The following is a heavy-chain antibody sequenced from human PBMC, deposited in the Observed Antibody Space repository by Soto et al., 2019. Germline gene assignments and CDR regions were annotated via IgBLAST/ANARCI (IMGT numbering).Heavy chain of an antibody. CDR2: INSDGSST. J-gene: IGHJ4*02. CDR3: ASSLLTPFDY. D-gene: IGHD7-27*01. V-gene: IGHV3-74*01. CDR1: GFTFSNYW. Sequence: GGSLRLSCAASGFTFSNYWMHWVRQVPGKGLVWVSRINSDGSSTTYADSVKGRFTISRDNAKNTLYLQMNSLRAEDTAVYYCASSLLTPFDYWGQGTLVTVSS.